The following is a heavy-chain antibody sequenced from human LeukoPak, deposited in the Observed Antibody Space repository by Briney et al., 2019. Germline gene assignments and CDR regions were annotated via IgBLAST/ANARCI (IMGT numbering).Heavy chain of an antibody. D-gene: IGHD1-1*01. CDR2: IYTSGST. Sequence: SETLSLTCTVSGGSISSGSYYWSWIRQPAGKGLEWIGRIYTSGSTNYNPSLKSRVAISVDTSKNQFSLNLSSATAADTAVYYCVRYGDYLDYWGQGTLVPVSS. CDR3: VRYGDYLDY. CDR1: GGSISSGSYY. V-gene: IGHV4-61*02. J-gene: IGHJ4*02.